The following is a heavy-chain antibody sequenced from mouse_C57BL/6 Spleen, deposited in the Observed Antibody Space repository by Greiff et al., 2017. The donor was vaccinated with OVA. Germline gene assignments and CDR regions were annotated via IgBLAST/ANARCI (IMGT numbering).Heavy chain of an antibody. V-gene: IGHV1-85*01. J-gene: IGHJ2*01. Sequence: QVQLQQSGPELVKPGASVKLSCKASGYTFTSYDINWVKQRPGQGLEWIGWIYPSDGSTKYNEKFKGKATLTVDTSSSTAYMELHSLASEVSAVYFCETTVIATNDYWGQGTTLTVSS. CDR2: IYPSDGST. CDR3: ETTVIATNDY. CDR1: GYTFTSYD. D-gene: IGHD1-1*01.